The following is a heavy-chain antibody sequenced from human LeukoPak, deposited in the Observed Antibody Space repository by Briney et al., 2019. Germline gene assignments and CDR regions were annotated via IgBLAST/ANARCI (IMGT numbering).Heavy chain of an antibody. CDR3: ARDGGVGDCSSTSCRPHLDYYYGMDV. J-gene: IGHJ6*02. CDR2: IIPIFGTA. V-gene: IGHV1-69*13. D-gene: IGHD2-2*01. CDR1: GGTFSSCA. Sequence: SVKVPCKASGGTFSSCAISWVRQAPGQGLEWMGGIIPIFGTANYAQKFQGRVTITADESTSTAYMELSSLRSEDTAVYYCARDGGVGDCSSTSCRPHLDYYYGMDVWGQGTTVTVSS.